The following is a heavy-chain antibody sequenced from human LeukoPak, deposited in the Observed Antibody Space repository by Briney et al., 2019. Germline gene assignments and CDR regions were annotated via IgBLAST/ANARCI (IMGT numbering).Heavy chain of an antibody. D-gene: IGHD2-8*01. J-gene: IGHJ4*02. CDR1: GFTFSSYG. CDR3: AKVGVWRELDY. Sequence: GGSLRLSCAASGFTFSSYGMHWVRQAPGKGLGWVAVISYDGSNKYYADSVKGRFTISRDNSKNTLYLQMNSRRAEDTAVYYCAKVGVWRELDYWGQGTLVTVSS. CDR2: ISYDGSNK. V-gene: IGHV3-30*18.